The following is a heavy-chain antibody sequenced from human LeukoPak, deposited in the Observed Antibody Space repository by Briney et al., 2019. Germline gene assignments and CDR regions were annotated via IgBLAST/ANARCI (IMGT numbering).Heavy chain of an antibody. D-gene: IGHD3-9*01. J-gene: IGHJ1*01. CDR2: ISWNSGSI. V-gene: IGHV3-9*01. CDR3: AKDTASSYDILTGGFQH. Sequence: GGSLRLSCAASGFTFDDYAMHWVRQAPGKGLEWVSGISWNSGSIGYADSVKGRFTISRDNVKNSLYLQMNSLRAEDTALYYCAKDTASSYDILTGGFQHWGQGTLVTVSS. CDR1: GFTFDDYA.